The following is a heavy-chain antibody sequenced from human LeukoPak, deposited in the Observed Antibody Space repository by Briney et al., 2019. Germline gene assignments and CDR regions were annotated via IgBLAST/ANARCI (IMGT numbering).Heavy chain of an antibody. J-gene: IGHJ4*02. V-gene: IGHV4-39*07. Sequence: SETLSLTCTVSGGSISSSSYYWGWIRQPPGKGLEWIGSIYYSGSTYYNPSLKSRVTISVDTSKNQFSLKLSSVTAVDTAVYYCAREVAGGYFDYWGQGTLVTVSS. D-gene: IGHD6-19*01. CDR2: IYYSGST. CDR3: AREVAGGYFDY. CDR1: GGSISSSSYY.